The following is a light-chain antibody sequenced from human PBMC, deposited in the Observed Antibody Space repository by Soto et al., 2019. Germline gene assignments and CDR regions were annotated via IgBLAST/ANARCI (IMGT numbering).Light chain of an antibody. V-gene: IGKV1-5*01. CDR1: QSISGS. J-gene: IGKJ4*01. CDR3: QQYHTYAPLT. CDR2: DGC. Sequence: DIQMTQSPSTLSASAGDRVTITCRASQSISGSLAWYQQKPGKAPKILIYDGCSMETGVPTRFSGSGFGTEFTLTISSLQPDDFATYYCQQYHTYAPLTFGGGTTVEIK.